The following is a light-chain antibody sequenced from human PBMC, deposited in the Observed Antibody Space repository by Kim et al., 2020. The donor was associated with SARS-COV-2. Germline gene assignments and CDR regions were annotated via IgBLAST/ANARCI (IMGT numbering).Light chain of an antibody. CDR1: QSILYSSSNKNF. CDR3: QQYFTTPHT. J-gene: IGKJ2*01. CDR2: WAS. V-gene: IGKV4-1*01. Sequence: RATFNCKSSQSILYSSSNKNFLAWYQQKPGQPPKLLIFWASTRESGVPDRFSGSGSGADFTLTISGLQAEDVAVYYCQQYFTTPHTFGQGTKLEI.